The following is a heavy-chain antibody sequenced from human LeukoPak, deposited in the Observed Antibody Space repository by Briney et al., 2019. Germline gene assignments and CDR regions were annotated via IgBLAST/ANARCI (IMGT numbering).Heavy chain of an antibody. J-gene: IGHJ4*02. CDR1: GGTFSSYA. Sequence: GASVKVSCKASGGTFSSYAISWVRQAPGQGLEWMGAIIPIFGTANYAQKFQGRVTITADESTSTAYMELSSLRSEDTAVYYCAESISGWYSGEYYFDYWGQGTLVTVSS. CDR3: AESISGWYSGEYYFDY. D-gene: IGHD6-19*01. V-gene: IGHV1-69*13. CDR2: IIPIFGTA.